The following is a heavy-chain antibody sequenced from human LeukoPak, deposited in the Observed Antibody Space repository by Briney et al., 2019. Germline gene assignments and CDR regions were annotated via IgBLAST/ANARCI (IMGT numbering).Heavy chain of an antibody. Sequence: GASVKVSCKASGYTFTSYGISWVRQAPGQGLEWMGWISAYNGNTNYAQKLQGRVTMTTDTSTSTAYMELRSLRSNDTAVYYCAREVTPRITGTTLDVWGKGTTVTVSS. D-gene: IGHD1-20*01. CDR2: ISAYNGNT. V-gene: IGHV1-18*01. J-gene: IGHJ6*04. CDR3: AREVTPRITGTTLDV. CDR1: GYTFTSYG.